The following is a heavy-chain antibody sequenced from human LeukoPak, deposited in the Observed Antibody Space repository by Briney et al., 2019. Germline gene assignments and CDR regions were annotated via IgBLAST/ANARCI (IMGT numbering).Heavy chain of an antibody. Sequence: GGSLRLSCAATGYSFKDYGMHWVRQPAGKGLEWVSAINWNGGGTDYADSVKGRFTIFRDNAKNSLYLQLSSLRPEDTALYYCAKHLTATNTYIFFGLDVWGQGTSVTVSS. D-gene: IGHD1-26*01. CDR1: GYSFKDYG. J-gene: IGHJ6*02. V-gene: IGHV3-9*01. CDR3: AKHLTATNTYIFFGLDV. CDR2: INWNGGGT.